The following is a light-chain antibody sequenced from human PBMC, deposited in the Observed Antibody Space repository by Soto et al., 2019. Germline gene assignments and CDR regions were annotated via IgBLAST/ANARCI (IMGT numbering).Light chain of an antibody. J-gene: IGKJ1*01. V-gene: IGKV3-20*01. CDR3: QQYGSSPT. CDR2: GAS. Sequence: EIVMTQSPATLSVSPGERATLSCRASQSVSSNLAWYQQKPGQAPRLLIYGASSRATGIPDRFSGSGSGTDFTLTISRLEPEDFAVHYCQQYGSSPTFGQGTKVDIK. CDR1: QSVSSN.